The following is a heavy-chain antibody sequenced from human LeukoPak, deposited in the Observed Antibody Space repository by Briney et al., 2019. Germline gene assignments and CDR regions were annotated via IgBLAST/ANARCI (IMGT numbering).Heavy chain of an antibody. J-gene: IGHJ6*02. V-gene: IGHV4-59*01. CDR2: IYYSGST. CDR3: ARAPASYYGMDV. Sequence: PSETLSPTCTVSGGSISSYYWSWIRQPPGKGLEWIGYIYYSGSTNYNPSLKSRVTISVDTSKNQFSLKLSSVTAADTAVYYCARAPASYYGMDVWGQGTTVTVSS. CDR1: GGSISSYY.